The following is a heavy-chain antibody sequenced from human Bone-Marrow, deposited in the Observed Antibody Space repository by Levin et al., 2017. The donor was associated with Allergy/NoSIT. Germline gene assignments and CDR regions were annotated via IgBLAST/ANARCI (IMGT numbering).Heavy chain of an antibody. Sequence: GGSLRLSCAASGFTFSSYSMNWVRQAPGKGLEWVSSISSSSSYIYYADSVKGRFTISRDNAKNSLYLQMNSLRAEDTAVYYCASLIRSPPEYYCSGGSCSRTFGGVMAFDSWGQGTMVTVSS. CDR3: ASLIRSPPEYYCSGGSCSRTFGGVMAFDS. J-gene: IGHJ3*02. CDR2: ISSSSSYI. D-gene: IGHD2-15*01. CDR1: GFTFSSYS. V-gene: IGHV3-21*01.